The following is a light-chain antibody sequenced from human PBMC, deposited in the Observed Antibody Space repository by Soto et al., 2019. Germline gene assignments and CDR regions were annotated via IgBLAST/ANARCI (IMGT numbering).Light chain of an antibody. CDR3: QQYGSSPIT. V-gene: IGKV3-20*01. Sequence: EIVLTQSPGTLSLSPRERATLSCRASQSVNSEYLAWYQQKPGQAPRLLIYGASIRATGIPDRFSGSGSGTDFTLSISRLEPEDFAYYYCQQYGSSPITFGQGTRLEI. CDR2: GAS. CDR1: QSVNSEY. J-gene: IGKJ5*01.